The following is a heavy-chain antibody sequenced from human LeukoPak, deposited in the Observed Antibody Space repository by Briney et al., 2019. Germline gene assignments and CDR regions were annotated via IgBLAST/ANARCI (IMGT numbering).Heavy chain of an antibody. CDR3: ARVSLCNSTSCYFDY. CDR2: ISRSSSFI. CDR1: GFTFRNYS. Sequence: KSGTSLRLSCAASGFTFRNYSMNWVRQAPGKGLEWVSSISRSSSFIYYAGSVKGRFTISRDNAKNSLYLQMNSLRVEDTAVYYCARVSLCNSTSCYFDYWGQGTLVTVSS. J-gene: IGHJ4*02. D-gene: IGHD2-2*01. V-gene: IGHV3-21*01.